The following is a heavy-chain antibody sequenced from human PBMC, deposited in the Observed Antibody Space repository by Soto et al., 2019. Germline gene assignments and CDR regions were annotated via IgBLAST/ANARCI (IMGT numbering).Heavy chain of an antibody. CDR1: GGSISSYY. CDR3: ARLKTTYYDILTGSQPYGMDV. D-gene: IGHD3-9*01. V-gene: IGHV4-59*01. CDR2: IYYNEST. J-gene: IGHJ6*02. Sequence: TSETLSLTCTVSGGSISSYYWSWIRQPPGKGLEWIGNIYYNESTNYNPSLKSRVTIKIDTSKNQFSLKLNSVTAADTALYYCARLKTTYYDILTGSQPYGMDVWGQGTTVTVSS.